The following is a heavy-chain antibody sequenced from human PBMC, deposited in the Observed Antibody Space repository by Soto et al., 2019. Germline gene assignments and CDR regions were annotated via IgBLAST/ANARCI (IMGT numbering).Heavy chain of an antibody. V-gene: IGHV3-30*03. CDR2: ISYDGSNK. Sequence: QVQLVESGGGVVQPGRSLRLSCAASGFTFSSYGMHWVRQAPGKGLEWVGVISYDGSNKYYADSVKGRFTLSRDNSKNTLYLQMNSLKAEDTAVYYCATGFGLVVAAHYFDYWGQGILVTVSS. D-gene: IGHD2-15*01. J-gene: IGHJ4*02. CDR1: GFTFSSYG. CDR3: ATGFGLVVAAHYFDY.